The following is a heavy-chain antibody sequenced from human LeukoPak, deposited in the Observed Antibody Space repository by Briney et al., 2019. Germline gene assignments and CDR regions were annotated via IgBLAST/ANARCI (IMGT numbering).Heavy chain of an antibody. CDR2: ISSSSTTI. CDR1: GFTFSNSA. CDR3: ARVLHKRNYDSSAYYGY. V-gene: IGHV3-48*01. D-gene: IGHD3-22*01. J-gene: IGHJ4*02. Sequence: GGSLRLSCAASGFTFSNSAMNWVRQAPGKGLEWVSYISSSSTTIYYADSVKGRFTISRDNAKNSLYLQMNSLRAEDTAVYYCARVLHKRNYDSSAYYGYWGQGTLVTVSS.